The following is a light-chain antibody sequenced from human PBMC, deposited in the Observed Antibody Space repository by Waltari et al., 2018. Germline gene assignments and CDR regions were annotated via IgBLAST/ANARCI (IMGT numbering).Light chain of an antibody. CDR3: QQYYSYPLT. CDR2: AAS. CDR1: QGISSY. Sequence: AIRMTQSPSSFSASTGDRVTITCRASQGISSYLVWYQQKPGKAPKLLIYAASTVQSGVPSRFSGSGSGTDFTLTISCLQSEEFATYYCQQYYSYPLTFGGGTKVEIK. J-gene: IGKJ4*01. V-gene: IGKV1-8*01.